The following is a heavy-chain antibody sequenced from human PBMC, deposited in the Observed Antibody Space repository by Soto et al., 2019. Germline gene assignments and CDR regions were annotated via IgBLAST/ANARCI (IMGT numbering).Heavy chain of an antibody. CDR1: GYTFTSYG. J-gene: IGHJ2*01. D-gene: IGHD5-18*01. Sequence: ASVKVSCKASGYTFTSYGISWVRQAPGQGLEWMGWISAYNGNTNYAQKLQGRVTMTTDTSTSTAYMELRSLRSDDTAVYYCARDSAAYSYDPYWYFDLWGRGTLVTVSS. CDR3: ARDSAAYSYDPYWYFDL. CDR2: ISAYNGNT. V-gene: IGHV1-18*01.